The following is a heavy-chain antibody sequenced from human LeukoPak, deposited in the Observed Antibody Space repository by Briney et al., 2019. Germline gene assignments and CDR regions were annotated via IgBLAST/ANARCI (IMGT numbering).Heavy chain of an antibody. V-gene: IGHV3-30*02. CDR2: IRYDGSNK. CDR1: GFTFSSYG. Sequence: GGSLRLSCAASGFTFSSYGMHWVRQAPGKGLEWVAFIRYDGSNKYYADSVKGRFTISRDNAKNTLYLQMNSLRAEDTAVYYCAKPRSGSYYIFDYWGQGTLVTVSS. J-gene: IGHJ4*02. D-gene: IGHD3-10*01. CDR3: AKPRSGSYYIFDY.